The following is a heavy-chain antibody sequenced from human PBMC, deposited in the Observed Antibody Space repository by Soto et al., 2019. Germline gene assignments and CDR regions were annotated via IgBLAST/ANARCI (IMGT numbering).Heavy chain of an antibody. D-gene: IGHD1-1*01. CDR1: GFSLSTSGVG. CDR2: IYWDDDK. Sequence: QITLKESGPPLVKPTQTLTLTCTFSGFSLSTSGVGVGWIRQPPGKALEWLALIYWDDDKRYSPSLKSRLTITRDTSKNQVVLTMTNMDPVDTATYYCAHLPGGRDDDYWGQGTLVTVSS. J-gene: IGHJ4*02. V-gene: IGHV2-5*02. CDR3: AHLPGGRDDDY.